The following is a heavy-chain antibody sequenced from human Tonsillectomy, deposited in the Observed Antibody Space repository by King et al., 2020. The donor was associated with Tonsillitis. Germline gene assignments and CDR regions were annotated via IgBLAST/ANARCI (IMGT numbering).Heavy chain of an antibody. Sequence: VQLQESGPGLVKPSETLSLTCTVSGGSISSGSYYWGWIRQPPGKGLEWIGSIYYSGSTYYNPYLKSRVTISVDTSKNQFSLKLSSVTAADTAMYYCARLSWTMVRGVAWFDPWGQGTLVTVSS. V-gene: IGHV4-39*07. D-gene: IGHD3-10*01. CDR3: ARLSWTMVRGVAWFDP. CDR2: IYYSGST. J-gene: IGHJ5*02. CDR1: GGSISSGSYY.